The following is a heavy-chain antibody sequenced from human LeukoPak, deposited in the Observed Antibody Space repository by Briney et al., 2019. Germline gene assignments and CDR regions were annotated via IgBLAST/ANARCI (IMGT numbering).Heavy chain of an antibody. V-gene: IGHV4-39*01. Sequence: SETLSLTCTVSGGSISSSSYYWGWIRQPPGKGLEWIGSIYYSGSTYYNPSLKSRVTITLDKSKNQYSLKLSSVTAADTAVYYCARLGIQLWPFDYWGQGTLVTVSS. CDR1: GGSISSSSYY. CDR3: ARLGIQLWPFDY. J-gene: IGHJ4*02. CDR2: IYYSGST. D-gene: IGHD5-18*01.